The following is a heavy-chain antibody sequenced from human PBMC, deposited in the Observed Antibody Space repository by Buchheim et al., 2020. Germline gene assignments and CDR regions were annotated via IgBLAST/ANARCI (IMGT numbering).Heavy chain of an antibody. CDR2: IYYSGIT. D-gene: IGHD6-6*01. J-gene: IGHJ4*02. V-gene: IGHV4-39*01. CDR1: GGSISSSSYY. Sequence: QLQLQESGPGLVKPSETLSLTCTVSGGSISSSSYYWGWIRQPPGKGLEWIGSIYYSGITYYNPSLTRRVTISVDTSKNQFSLKLSPVTAADTAVYYCARPSQSSSPEDCWGQGTL. CDR3: ARPSQSSSPEDC.